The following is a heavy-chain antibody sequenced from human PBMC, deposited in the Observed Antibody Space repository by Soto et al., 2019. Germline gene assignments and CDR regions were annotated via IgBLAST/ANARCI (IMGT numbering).Heavy chain of an antibody. V-gene: IGHV1-69*13. J-gene: IGHJ4*02. CDR1: GGTFSSYA. D-gene: IGHD3-22*01. Sequence: ASVKVSCKASGGTFSSYAISWVRQAPGQGLEWMGGIIPIFGTANYAQKFQGRVTITADESTSTAYMELSSLRSEDTAVYYCARATYYYDSSGYYLGHLLFDYWGQGTLVTVSS. CDR2: IIPIFGTA. CDR3: ARATYYYDSSGYYLGHLLFDY.